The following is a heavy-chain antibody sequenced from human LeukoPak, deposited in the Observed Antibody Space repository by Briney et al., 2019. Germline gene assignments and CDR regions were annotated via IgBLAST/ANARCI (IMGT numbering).Heavy chain of an antibody. D-gene: IGHD3-3*01. J-gene: IGHJ6*03. CDR1: GFSVSSNY. CDR3: AREQSITIFGVVTWYMDV. CDR2: ISSSRSYI. V-gene: IGHV3-21*01. Sequence: PGGSLRLSCAVSGFSVSSNYMTWVRQAPGKGLEWVSSISSSRSYIYYADSVKGRFTISRDNAKNSLYLQMNSLRAEDTAVYYCAREQSITIFGVVTWYMDVWGKGTTVTVSS.